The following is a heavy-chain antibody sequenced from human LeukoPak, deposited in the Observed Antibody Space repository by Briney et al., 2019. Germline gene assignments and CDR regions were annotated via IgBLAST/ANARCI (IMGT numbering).Heavy chain of an antibody. Sequence: GGSLRLSCAASGFTFIGHNMNWVRQAPGKGLEWVSYISSSSSTIYYADSVKGRFTISRDNAKNSLYLQMNSLRAEDTAVYYCARDLGGPFDYWGQGTLVTVSS. V-gene: IGHV3-48*01. CDR2: ISSSSSTI. CDR1: GFTFIGHN. J-gene: IGHJ4*02. D-gene: IGHD3-16*01. CDR3: ARDLGGPFDY.